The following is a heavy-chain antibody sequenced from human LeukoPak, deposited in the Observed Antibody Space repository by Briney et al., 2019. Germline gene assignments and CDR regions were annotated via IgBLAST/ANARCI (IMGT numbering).Heavy chain of an antibody. CDR3: AREHYYGSGIYFYSYYYSMDV. V-gene: IGHV3-30*04. J-gene: IGHJ6*03. CDR1: GFTLHNYS. D-gene: IGHD3-10*01. Sequence: GRSQTLPHAPSGFTLHNYSLHWVRQAPGKGLEGVAVAAYEGSHKYYAESLKGRFTISRDNSKNTLYLQMNSLRPEDTAVYYCAREHYYGSGIYFYSYYYSMDVWGKGTTVTVSS. CDR2: AAYEGSHK.